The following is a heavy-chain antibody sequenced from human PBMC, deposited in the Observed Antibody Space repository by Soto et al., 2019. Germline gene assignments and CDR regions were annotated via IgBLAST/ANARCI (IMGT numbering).Heavy chain of an antibody. CDR2: IYYSGST. D-gene: IGHD3-10*01. CDR3: ARRYGSAFDF. V-gene: IGHV4-59*01. CDR1: GGSIISYC. Sequence: PSETLSLTCTVSGGSIISYCWSWIRQPPGKGLEWIGYIYYSGSTNYNPSLKSRVTISVDTPKNQFSLKLSSVTAADTAVYYCARRYGSAFDFWGQGTMVTVSS. J-gene: IGHJ3*01.